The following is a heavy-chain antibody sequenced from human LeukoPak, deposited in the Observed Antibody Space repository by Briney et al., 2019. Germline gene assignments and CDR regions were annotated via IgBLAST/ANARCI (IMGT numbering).Heavy chain of an antibody. D-gene: IGHD3-22*01. CDR1: GFTFSSHS. CDR3: AKDQDSYDSGGYYYVFYY. Sequence: GGSLRLSCAASGFTFSSHSMNWVRQAPGKGLEWVAVISSDGSNKYYADSVKGRFTISRDNSKNTLYLQMNSLRAEDTAVYYCAKDQDSYDSGGYYYVFYYWGQGTLVTVSS. CDR2: ISSDGSNK. J-gene: IGHJ4*02. V-gene: IGHV3-30*18.